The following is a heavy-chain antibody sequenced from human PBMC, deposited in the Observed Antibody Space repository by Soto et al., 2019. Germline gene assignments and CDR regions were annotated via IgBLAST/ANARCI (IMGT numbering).Heavy chain of an antibody. CDR1: GFTFSSYA. D-gene: IGHD3-22*01. CDR3: VRWKSDSSGQGYFDY. CDR2: ISGSGGST. V-gene: IGHV3-23*01. J-gene: IGHJ4*02. Sequence: GGSLRLSCAASGFTFSSYAMSWVRQAPGKGLEWVSAISGSGGSTYYADSVKGRFTISRDNSKNTLYLQMNSLRAEDTAVYYCVRWKSDSSGQGYFDYWGQGTLVTVSS.